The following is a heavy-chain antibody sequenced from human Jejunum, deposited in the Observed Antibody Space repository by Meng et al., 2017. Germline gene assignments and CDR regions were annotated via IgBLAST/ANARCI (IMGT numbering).Heavy chain of an antibody. V-gene: IGHV1-2*06. D-gene: IGHD1-26*01. CDR3: ARELISYAFDY. J-gene: IGHJ4*02. CDR2: INTRTGGT. Sequence: QGGLGQFAAEGKEPGASVKVSGKASGYTFTDYYLYWLRQAPGQGLEWMGRINTRTGGTIYTQKVYGRVTMTRDTSISTAYMELSRLRSDDTAVYYCARELISYAFDYWGQGSLVTVSS. CDR1: GYTFTDYY.